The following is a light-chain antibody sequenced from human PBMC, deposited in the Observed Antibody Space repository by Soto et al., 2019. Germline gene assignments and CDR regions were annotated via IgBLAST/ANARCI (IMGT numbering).Light chain of an antibody. CDR1: QGISKW. CDR3: QKYNSAPLT. J-gene: IGKJ4*01. V-gene: IGKV1-27*01. Sequence: DIQMTQSPSTLSASVGDRVTITCRASQGISKWLAWHQQKPGKVPKLLIYAASTLQSGVPSRFSGSGSGTDFTLTTSSLQPEDVATYYCQKYNSAPLTFGGGTKVDIK. CDR2: AAS.